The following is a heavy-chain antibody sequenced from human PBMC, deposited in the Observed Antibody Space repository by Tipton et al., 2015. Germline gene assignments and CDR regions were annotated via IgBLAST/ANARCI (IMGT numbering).Heavy chain of an antibody. CDR3: ARVRDYYDNGGYYYRRWAFDI. J-gene: IGHJ3*02. V-gene: IGHV4-61*03. Sequence: LRLSCTVSGGSISSSFYYWGWIRQPPGKGLEWVGYISYTGGTNYNPSLRSRVTISVDTSKNHFSLRLSSVTAADTAVYYCARVRDYYDNGGYYYRRWAFDIWGQGTMVTVSS. CDR2: ISYTGGT. CDR1: GGSISSSFYY. D-gene: IGHD3-22*01.